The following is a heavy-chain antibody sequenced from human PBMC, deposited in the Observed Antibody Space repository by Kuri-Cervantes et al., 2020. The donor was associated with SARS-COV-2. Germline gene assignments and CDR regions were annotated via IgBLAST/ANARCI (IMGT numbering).Heavy chain of an antibody. V-gene: IGHV3-7*01. CDR3: ARGLSRKPFDY. CDR1: SSYY. Sequence: SSYYWGWIRQPPGKGLEWVANIKQDGSGKYYVDSVKGRFTISRDNAKNSLYLQMNSLRAEDTAVYYCARGLSRKPFDYWGQGTLVTVSS. J-gene: IGHJ4*02. CDR2: IKQDGSGK.